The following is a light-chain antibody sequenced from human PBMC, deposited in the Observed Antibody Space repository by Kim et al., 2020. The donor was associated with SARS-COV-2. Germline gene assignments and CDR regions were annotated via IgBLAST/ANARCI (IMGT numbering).Light chain of an antibody. J-gene: IGKJ1*01. CDR1: QSLRTN. CDR3: QQYNNWPGT. Sequence: EVVSTQSPATLSVSLGERVTLSCRTSQSLRTNLAWYQQKPGLAPRLLMYGASYRASGTPARFSGSGSGTEFTLTISSLQSEDFAVYYCQQYNNWPGTFGRGTKVDIK. CDR2: GAS. V-gene: IGKV3D-15*01.